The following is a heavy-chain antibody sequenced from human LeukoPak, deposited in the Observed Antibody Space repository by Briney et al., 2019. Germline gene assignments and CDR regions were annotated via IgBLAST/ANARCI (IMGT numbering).Heavy chain of an antibody. Sequence: ASVKVSCKAFGYTFRNYYMHWVRQAPGQGLEWMGIINPSSDKTHYAQKFQGRVTMTRDISTSTVYMELNSLRFEDTAVYYCARAMSIAARLQTIFDYWGQGTLVTVSS. CDR2: INPSSDKT. V-gene: IGHV1-46*01. CDR3: ARAMSIAARLQTIFDY. J-gene: IGHJ4*02. D-gene: IGHD6-6*01. CDR1: GYTFRNYY.